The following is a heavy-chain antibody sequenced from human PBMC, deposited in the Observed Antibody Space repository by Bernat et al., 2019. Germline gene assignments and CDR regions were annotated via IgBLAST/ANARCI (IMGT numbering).Heavy chain of an antibody. CDR1: GFPFSSYQ. V-gene: IGHV3-7*03. CDR3: ARDYQWDCSSTSCPGPLDY. CDR2: VRQGGSET. Sequence: EVQLVESGGGLGQPGGSLRLSCAASGFPFSSYQMSWVRRSPGKGLEWVATVRQGGSETSDVDSGRGRFSISRDNARNSVYLQMNNLGVEDTAVYYCARDYQWDCSSTSCPGPLDYWGQGTLVTVTS. D-gene: IGHD2-2*01. J-gene: IGHJ4*02.